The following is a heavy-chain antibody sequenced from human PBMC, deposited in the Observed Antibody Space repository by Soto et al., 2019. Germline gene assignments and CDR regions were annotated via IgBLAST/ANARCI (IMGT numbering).Heavy chain of an antibody. Sequence: SETLSLTCTVSGGSISSGAYSWTWIRQSPGKSLKRLGSIKQSGSTYYSTPLKSRVSISIDKSKNLLFLNLRSVTAADTVVYYCAIDNSGCSNSDCYLSGWFDPWGQGTLVTVSS. J-gene: IGHJ5*02. V-gene: IGHV4-30-2*06. D-gene: IGHD2-2*01. CDR2: IKQSGST. CDR3: AIDNSGCSNSDCYLSGWFDP. CDR1: GGSISSGAYS.